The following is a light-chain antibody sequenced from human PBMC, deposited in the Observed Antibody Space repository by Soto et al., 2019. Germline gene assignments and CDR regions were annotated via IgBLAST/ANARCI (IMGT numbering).Light chain of an antibody. CDR2: DAS. J-gene: IGKJ1*01. Sequence: EIVLTQSPGTLSLSPGERATLSCRASQGVSSYLAWYQQKPGQAPRLLIYDASNRATGIPARFSGSGSGTDFTLTISSLEPEDFAVYYCQQYNKWPLTFGQGTKVDIK. CDR1: QGVSSY. CDR3: QQYNKWPLT. V-gene: IGKV3-11*01.